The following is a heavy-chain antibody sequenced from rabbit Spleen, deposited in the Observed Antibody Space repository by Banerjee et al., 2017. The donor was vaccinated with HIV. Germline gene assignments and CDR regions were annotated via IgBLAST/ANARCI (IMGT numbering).Heavy chain of an antibody. D-gene: IGHD1-1*01. CDR1: GFSLTSSYD. CDR2: IYPDYRLT. J-gene: IGHJ4*01. Sequence: QEQLVESGGGLVQPGTSLTLTCTASGFSLTSSYDMCWVRQAPGKGLEWIACIYPDYRLTWYASWAKGRFTISKTSSTTVTLQMTSLTAADTATYFCARDPYVRNSGSAAYTLWGQGTLVTVS. V-gene: IGHV1S45*01. CDR3: ARDPYVRNSGSAAYTL.